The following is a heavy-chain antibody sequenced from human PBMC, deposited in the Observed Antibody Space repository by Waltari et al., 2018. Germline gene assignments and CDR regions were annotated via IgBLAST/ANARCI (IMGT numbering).Heavy chain of an antibody. CDR2: INADNGNT. D-gene: IGHD2-8*01. J-gene: IGHJ4*02. V-gene: IGHV1-3*01. Sequence: QVQLVQSGAEGKKPGASVNVSCKASGYTFTGSTIHWVRQAPGQGLEWMGWINADNGNTKYSQKFQGRVTITRDTSANTADMELSSLRSEDTAVYYCARAYCINGVCYSGYYFDYWGQGTLVTVSS. CDR3: ARAYCINGVCYSGYYFDY. CDR1: GYTFTGST.